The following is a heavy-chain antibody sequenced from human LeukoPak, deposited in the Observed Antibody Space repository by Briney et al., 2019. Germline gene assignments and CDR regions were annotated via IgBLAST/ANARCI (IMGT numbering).Heavy chain of an antibody. CDR3: ARGLASFSYGDYVWASDYYYYMDV. Sequence: ASVKVSCKASGYTFNNYGISWVRQARGQGLEWMGSISADNGNTNYAQKIQGRVTMTTDTSTSTAYMELRSLRSDDTAVYYCARGLASFSYGDYVWASDYYYYMDVWGKGTTVTVSS. CDR2: ISADNGNT. V-gene: IGHV1-18*01. J-gene: IGHJ6*03. CDR1: GYTFNNYG. D-gene: IGHD4-17*01.